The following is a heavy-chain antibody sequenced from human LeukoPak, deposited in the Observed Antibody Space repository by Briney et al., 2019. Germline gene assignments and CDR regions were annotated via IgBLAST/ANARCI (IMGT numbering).Heavy chain of an antibody. V-gene: IGHV4-34*01. D-gene: IGHD6-13*01. J-gene: IGHJ6*02. CDR1: GGSFSGYY. Sequence: SETLSLTCAVYGGSFSGYYWSWIRQPPGKGLEWLGEINHSGSTNYNPSLKSRVTISVDTSKNQFSLKLSSVTAADTAVYYCARGRRPIAAAGLVYYYYGMDVWGQGTTVTVSS. CDR2: INHSGST. CDR3: ARGRRPIAAAGLVYYYYGMDV.